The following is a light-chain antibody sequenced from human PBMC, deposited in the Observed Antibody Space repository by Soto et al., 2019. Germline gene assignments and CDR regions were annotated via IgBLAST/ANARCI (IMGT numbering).Light chain of an antibody. Sequence: ALHLTQSPSSLSASVGDRVTITCRASQDIRGALAWYQQKPGKAPKILIYDVSSLQSGVPSRFSGSSSGTDFTLTISGLQPEAFATYYCQQFNSYPIIFGQGTRLDIK. J-gene: IGKJ5*01. V-gene: IGKV1-13*02. CDR3: QQFNSYPII. CDR2: DVS. CDR1: QDIRGA.